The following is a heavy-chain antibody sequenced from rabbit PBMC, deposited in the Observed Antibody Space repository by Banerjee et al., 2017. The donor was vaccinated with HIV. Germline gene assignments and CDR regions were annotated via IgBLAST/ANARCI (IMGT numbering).Heavy chain of an antibody. J-gene: IGHJ4*01. Sequence: QSLEESGGDLVKPGASLTLTCTASGFSFSSSYWICWVRQAPGKGLEWIACIYTGSSGNTHYASWAKGRFTISKTSSTMVTLQMTSLTAADTAIYFCARNLYAGTDGNLWGQGTLVTVS. CDR1: GFSFSSSYW. CDR3: ARNLYAGTDGNL. D-gene: IGHD4-2*01. V-gene: IGHV1S40*01. CDR2: IYTGSSGNT.